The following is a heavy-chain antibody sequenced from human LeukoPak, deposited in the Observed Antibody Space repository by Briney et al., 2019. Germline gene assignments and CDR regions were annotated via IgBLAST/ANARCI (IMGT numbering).Heavy chain of an antibody. CDR3: ARGGWGLRYFDY. D-gene: IGHD1-26*01. Sequence: GGSLRLSCAASGLTVSSNYMSWVRQAPGKGLEWVSVIYSGGSTYYADSVKGRFTISRDNSKNTLYLQMNSLRAEDTAVYYCARGGWGLRYFDYWGQGTLVTVSS. V-gene: IGHV3-66*01. CDR2: IYSGGST. J-gene: IGHJ4*02. CDR1: GLTVSSNY.